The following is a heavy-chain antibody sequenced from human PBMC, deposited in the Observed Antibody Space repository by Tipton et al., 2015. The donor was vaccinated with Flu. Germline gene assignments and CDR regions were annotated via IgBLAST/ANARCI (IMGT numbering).Heavy chain of an antibody. CDR2: IKQDGGQR. J-gene: IGHJ3*02. CDR1: GFTSSLYW. D-gene: IGHD3-3*01. CDR3: ARVPEWLGYGFDI. V-gene: IGHV3-7*03. Sequence: SLRLSCAASGFTSSLYWMTWVRQAPGKGLEWVANIKQDGGQRYYAASVKGRFTISRDNARSSVYLQMNNLRAEDTAVYYCARVPEWLGYGFDIWGQGTLVAVSS.